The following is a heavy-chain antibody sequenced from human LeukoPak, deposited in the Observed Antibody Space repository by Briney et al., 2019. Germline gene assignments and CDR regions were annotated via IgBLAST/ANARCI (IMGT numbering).Heavy chain of an antibody. CDR1: GYTFTGYY. CDR3: ARDPYYYDSSGPRGNNY. J-gene: IGHJ4*02. V-gene: IGHV1-2*02. D-gene: IGHD3-22*01. Sequence: ASVKVSCKASGYTFTGYYMHWVRQAPGQGLEWMGWINPNGGGTNYAQKFQGRVTMTRDTSISTAYMELSRLRSDDTAVYYCARDPYYYDSSGPRGNNYWGQGTLVTVSS. CDR2: INPNGGGT.